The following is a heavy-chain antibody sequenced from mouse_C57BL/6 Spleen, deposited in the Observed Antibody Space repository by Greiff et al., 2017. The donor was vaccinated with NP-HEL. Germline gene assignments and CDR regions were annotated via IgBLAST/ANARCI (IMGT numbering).Heavy chain of an antibody. Sequence: QVQLQQPGTELVKPGASVKLSCKASGYTFTSYWMHWVKQRPGQGLEWIGNINPSNGGTNYNEKFKSKATLTVDKSSSTAYMQLRSLTSEDSAVYYCARGLINTTVGDDAMDYWGQGTSVTVSS. D-gene: IGHD1-1*01. V-gene: IGHV1-53*01. CDR2: INPSNGGT. J-gene: IGHJ4*01. CDR3: ARGLINTTVGDDAMDY. CDR1: GYTFTSYW.